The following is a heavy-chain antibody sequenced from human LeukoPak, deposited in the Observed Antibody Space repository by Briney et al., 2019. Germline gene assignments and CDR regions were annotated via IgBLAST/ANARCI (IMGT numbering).Heavy chain of an antibody. D-gene: IGHD2-2*01. J-gene: IGHJ6*02. CDR1: GGSISSSSYY. V-gene: IGHV4-39*01. CDR3: ARLRCSSTSCYYYYYGMDV. CDR2: IYYSGST. Sequence: SETLSLTCTVSGGSISSSSYYWGWIRQPPGKGLEWIGSIYYSGSTYYNPSLKSRVTISVDTSKNQFSLKLSSVTAADTAVYYCARLRCSSTSCYYYYYGMDVWGQGTTVTVSS.